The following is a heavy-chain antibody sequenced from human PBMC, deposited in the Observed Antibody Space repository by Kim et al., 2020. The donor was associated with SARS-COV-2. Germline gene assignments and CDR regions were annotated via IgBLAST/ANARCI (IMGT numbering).Heavy chain of an antibody. Sequence: QKFQGRVTITRDTSASTAYMELSSLRSEDTAVYYCARDSRIIAVAGTFDYWGQGTLVTVSS. J-gene: IGHJ4*02. D-gene: IGHD6-19*01. V-gene: IGHV1-3*01. CDR3: ARDSRIIAVAGTFDY.